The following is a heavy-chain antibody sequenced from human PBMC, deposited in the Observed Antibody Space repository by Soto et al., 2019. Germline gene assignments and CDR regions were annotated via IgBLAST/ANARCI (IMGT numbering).Heavy chain of an antibody. D-gene: IGHD1-26*01. Sequence: EVQLLESGGGLVQPGGSLRLSCAVSGFTFNNFVMNWVRQTPGKGLEWVSTVSESGGSTFYADSVKGRFTISQDHSINTLFLQMDSLRAEDTAIYFCSRERYADLDYWGQGMLVTVSS. CDR2: VSESGGST. CDR1: GFTFNNFV. CDR3: SRERYADLDY. V-gene: IGHV3-23*01. J-gene: IGHJ4*02.